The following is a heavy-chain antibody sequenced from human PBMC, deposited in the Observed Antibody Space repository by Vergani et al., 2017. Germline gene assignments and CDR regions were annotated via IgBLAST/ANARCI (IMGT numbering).Heavy chain of an antibody. CDR2: ISAYNGNT. D-gene: IGHD3-3*01. V-gene: IGHV1-18*01. CDR3: AREGSGYDCWSCYYPPRYYYYMDV. CDR1: GYTFTSYG. Sequence: QVQLVQSGAAVKKPGASVKVSCKASGYTFTSYGISWVRQAPGQGLEWMGWISAYNGNTNYAQKLQGRVTMTTDTSTSTAYMELRSLRADDTAVYYCAREGSGYDCWSCYYPPRYYYYMDVWGKGTTVTVSS. J-gene: IGHJ6*03.